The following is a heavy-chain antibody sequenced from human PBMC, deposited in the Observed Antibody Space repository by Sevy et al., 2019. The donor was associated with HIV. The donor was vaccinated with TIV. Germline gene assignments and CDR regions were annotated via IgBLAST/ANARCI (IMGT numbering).Heavy chain of an antibody. V-gene: IGHV4-39*01. D-gene: IGHD6-19*01. Sequence: SETLSLTCTVSGGSISSSSYYWGWIRQPPGKGLEWIGSIYYSGSTYYNPSLKSRVTISVDTSKNQFSLKLSSVTAADTAVYYCARRQVHAVAGMGNWFDPWGQGTLVTVSS. CDR1: GGSISSSSYY. CDR3: ARRQVHAVAGMGNWFDP. J-gene: IGHJ5*02. CDR2: IYYSGST.